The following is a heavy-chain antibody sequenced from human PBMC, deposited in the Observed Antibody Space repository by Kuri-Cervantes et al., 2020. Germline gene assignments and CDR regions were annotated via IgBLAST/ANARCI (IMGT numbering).Heavy chain of an antibody. D-gene: IGHD3-10*01. CDR2: INHSGST. Sequence: SQTLSLTCAVYGGSFSGYYWSWIRQPPGKGLEWIGEINHSGSTNYNPSLKSRVTISVDTSKNQFSLKLSSVTADDTAVYYCARVTVTDMVRGVIITLFDCWGQGTLVTVSS. CDR1: GGSFSGYY. V-gene: IGHV4-34*01. J-gene: IGHJ4*02. CDR3: ARVTVTDMVRGVIITLFDC.